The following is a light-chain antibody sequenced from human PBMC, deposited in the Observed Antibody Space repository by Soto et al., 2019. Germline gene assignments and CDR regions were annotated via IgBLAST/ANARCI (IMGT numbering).Light chain of an antibody. J-gene: IGLJ1*01. CDR2: DVS. Sequence: QSALTQPRSVSGSPGQSVTISCTGTSSDFGGYNYVSWYQHHPGKAPKPMIYDVSERPSGVPDRLSGSKSGNTASLTISGLQAEDEADYYCCSYAGTFYVFGTGTKVTVL. V-gene: IGLV2-11*01. CDR3: CSYAGTFYV. CDR1: SSDFGGYNY.